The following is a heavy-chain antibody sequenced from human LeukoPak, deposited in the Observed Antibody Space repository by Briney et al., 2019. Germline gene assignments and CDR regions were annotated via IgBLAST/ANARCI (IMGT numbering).Heavy chain of an antibody. Sequence: GASVKVSCKASGYTFGGYSMHWVRQAPGQGLEWMGRINPNSGVTYYAQKFQGRVTMTSDTSITTAYMELSSLTSDDTATYYCARDASNWSAFDSWGQGTLVIVSS. CDR1: GYTFGGYS. V-gene: IGHV1-2*06. CDR3: ARDASNWSAFDS. D-gene: IGHD1-20*01. J-gene: IGHJ5*01. CDR2: INPNSGVT.